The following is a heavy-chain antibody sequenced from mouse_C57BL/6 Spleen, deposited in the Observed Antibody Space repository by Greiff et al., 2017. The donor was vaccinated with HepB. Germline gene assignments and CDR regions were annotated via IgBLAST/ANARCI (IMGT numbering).Heavy chain of an antibody. CDR3: ARHCYGNSWDYAMDY. D-gene: IGHD1-1*01. CDR2: IDPEDGDT. J-gene: IGHJ4*01. Sequence: VQLQQSGAALVKPGASVKLSCTASGFNIKDYYMHWVKQRTEQGLEWIGRIDPEDGDTKYAPKFHGKATITADTSSNTAYPQLSRLTSEDTAVYDCARHCYGNSWDYAMDYWGPGTSVTVSS. V-gene: IGHV14-2*01. CDR1: GFNIKDYY.